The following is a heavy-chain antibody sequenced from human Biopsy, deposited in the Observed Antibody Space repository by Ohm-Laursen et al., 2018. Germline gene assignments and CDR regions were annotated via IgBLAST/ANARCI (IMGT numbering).Heavy chain of an antibody. Sequence: SVKVSCKASGYTFAGYYLHWVRQAPGHGLEWMGWINPNSGNANYAQSFQGRLTVTRDTSITTAYMELTSLTSDDTAIYYCARVPAYPSIDGYYGLDLWGQGTTVIVSS. J-gene: IGHJ6*02. V-gene: IGHV1-2*02. CDR2: INPNSGNA. CDR3: ARVPAYPSIDGYYGLDL. D-gene: IGHD3-9*01. CDR1: GYTFAGYY.